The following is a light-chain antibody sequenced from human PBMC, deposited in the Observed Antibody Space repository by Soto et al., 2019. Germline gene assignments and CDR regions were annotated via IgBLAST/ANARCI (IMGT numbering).Light chain of an antibody. CDR3: AAWDDSLKGYV. J-gene: IGLJ1*01. CDR1: SSDVGGYDH. Sequence: QSVLTQPPSASGSPGQSVTIPCTGTSSDVGGYDHVSWYQQHPGKAPKLLIYGNNQRPSGVPDRFSGSKSGTSASLAISGLQSEDEADYYCAAWDDSLKGYVFGTGTKVTVL. V-gene: IGLV2-8*01. CDR2: GNN.